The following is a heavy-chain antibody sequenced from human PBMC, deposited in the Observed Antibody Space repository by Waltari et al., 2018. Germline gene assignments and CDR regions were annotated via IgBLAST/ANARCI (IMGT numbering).Heavy chain of an antibody. CDR2: IYTSVYTSGST. J-gene: IGHJ4*02. V-gene: IGHV4-4*07. CDR3: AREREGAAFFDF. CDR1: GGPVSGYS. D-gene: IGHD2-15*01. Sequence: QVQLQESGPGLVRPSETLSLTCTVSGGPVSGYSWSWIRQPAGQGLEWIGRIYTSVYTSGSTNYNPSLPSRVTISLDTSKSQLSLRLSSVTVADTAVYFYAREREGAAFFDFWGQGILVTVSS.